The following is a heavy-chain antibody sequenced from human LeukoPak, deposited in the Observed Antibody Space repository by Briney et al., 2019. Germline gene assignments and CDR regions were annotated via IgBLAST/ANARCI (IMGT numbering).Heavy chain of an antibody. CDR1: AFTFEDYA. V-gene: IGHV3-43*02. J-gene: IGHJ6*02. Sequence: PGGSLRLSCVASAFTFEDYAMSWVRQVPGKGLEWVSLVSGDGYTTYYADSVKGRFSISRDNRKNSLYLQMNSLRADDTALYYCAKEVIEVIPTAVDGELYFYYYGMDVWGQGTTVIVSS. D-gene: IGHD2-2*01. CDR3: AKEVIEVIPTAVDGELYFYYYGMDV. CDR2: VSGDGYTT.